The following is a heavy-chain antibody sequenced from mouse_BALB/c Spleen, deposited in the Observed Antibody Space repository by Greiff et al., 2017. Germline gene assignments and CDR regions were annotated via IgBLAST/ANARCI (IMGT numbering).Heavy chain of an antibody. J-gene: IGHJ4*01. Sequence: EVHLVESGGDLVKPGGSLKLSCAASGFTFSSYGMSWVRQTPDKRLEWVATISSGGSYTYYPDSVKGRFTISRDNAKNTLYLQMSSLKSEDTAMYYCARGLGTVVSAMDYWGQGTSVTVSS. CDR2: ISSGGSYT. CDR3: ARGLGTVVSAMDY. V-gene: IGHV5-6*01. CDR1: GFTFSSYG. D-gene: IGHD1-1*01.